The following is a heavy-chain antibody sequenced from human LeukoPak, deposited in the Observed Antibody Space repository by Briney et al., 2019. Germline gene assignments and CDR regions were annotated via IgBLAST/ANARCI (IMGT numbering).Heavy chain of an antibody. CDR1: GFTVSSNY. CDR2: IYDIGST. V-gene: IGHV3-53*01. CDR3: AREVVTAGPTRWYFDL. Sequence: PGGSLRLSCAASGFTVSSNYMSWVRQAPGTGLEWVSIIYDIGSTYYADSVKGRFTISRDNSQNTLYLQMNSLRAEDTAVYYCAREVVTAGPTRWYFDLWGRGTLVTVSS. D-gene: IGHD2-21*02. J-gene: IGHJ2*01.